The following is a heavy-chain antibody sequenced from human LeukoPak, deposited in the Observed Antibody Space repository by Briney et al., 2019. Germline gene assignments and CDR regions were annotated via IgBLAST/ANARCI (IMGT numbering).Heavy chain of an antibody. Sequence: PGGSLRRSCAGSGFTVSNNCMSWVRQAPGKGLEWVSSISSSSSYIYYADSVKGRFTISRDNAKNSLYLQMNSLRAEDTAVYYCARGSGYYGSGREWDYWGQGTLVTVSS. D-gene: IGHD3-10*01. J-gene: IGHJ4*02. CDR1: GFTVSNNC. CDR2: ISSSSSYI. V-gene: IGHV3-21*01. CDR3: ARGSGYYGSGREWDY.